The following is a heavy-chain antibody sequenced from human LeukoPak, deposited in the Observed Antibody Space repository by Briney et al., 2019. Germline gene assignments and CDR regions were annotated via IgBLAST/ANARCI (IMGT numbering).Heavy chain of an antibody. CDR2: MNPNSGNT. J-gene: IGHJ4*02. V-gene: IGHV1-8*01. CDR1: GYTFTSYD. D-gene: IGHD2-15*01. CDR3: ARRIGTQTFDY. Sequence: ASVKVSCKASGYTFTSYDINWVRQATGHGLEWMGWMNPNSGNTGYAQKFQGRVTMTRNTSISTACMELSSLRSEDTAVYYCARRIGTQTFDYWGQGTLVTVSS.